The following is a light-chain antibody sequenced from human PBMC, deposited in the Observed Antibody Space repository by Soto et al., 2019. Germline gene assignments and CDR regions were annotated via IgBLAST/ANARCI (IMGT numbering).Light chain of an antibody. V-gene: IGLV3-21*04. CDR1: NIGSKS. CDR3: QVWDSSSDNVV. Sequence: SYELTQPPSVSVAPGKTARITCGGNNIGSKSVHWYQQKPGQAPVLVIYYDSDRPSGIPERFSGSNSGNTATLTISRVEDGDEADYDCQVWDSSSDNVVFGGGTKVTVL. J-gene: IGLJ2*01. CDR2: YDS.